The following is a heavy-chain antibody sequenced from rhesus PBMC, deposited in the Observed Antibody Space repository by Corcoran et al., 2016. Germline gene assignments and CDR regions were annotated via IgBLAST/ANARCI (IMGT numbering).Heavy chain of an antibody. CDR3: AKDRNWNYGLDS. CDR2: IDPSDSDT. CDR1: GYSFTSYW. J-gene: IGHJ6*01. V-gene: IGHV5-20*01. Sequence: EVQLVQSGAEVKRPGESLKISCKTSGYSFTSYWISWVRQMPGKGLDWMGAIDPSDSDTRYNPSFQGQVTISADKSISTAYLQWSRLKASDTATYYCAKDRNWNYGLDSWGQGVVVTVSS. D-gene: IGHD1-26*01.